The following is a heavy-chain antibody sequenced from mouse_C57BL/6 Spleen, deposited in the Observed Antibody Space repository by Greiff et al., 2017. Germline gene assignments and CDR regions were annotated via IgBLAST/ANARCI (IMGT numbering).Heavy chain of an antibody. CDR3: TGWLPRDY. V-gene: IGHV1-15*01. CDR2: IDPETGGT. Sequence: VQLQESGAELVRPGASVTLSCKASGYTFTDYEMHWVKQTPVHGLEWIGAIDPETGGTAYNQKFKGKAILTADKSSSTAYMELRSLTSEDSAVYYCTGWLPRDYWGQGTTLTVSS. D-gene: IGHD2-2*01. CDR1: GYTFTDYE. J-gene: IGHJ2*01.